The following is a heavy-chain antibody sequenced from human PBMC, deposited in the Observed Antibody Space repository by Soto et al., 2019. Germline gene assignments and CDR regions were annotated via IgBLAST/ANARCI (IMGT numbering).Heavy chain of an antibody. D-gene: IGHD3-22*01. CDR3: AREFRSVSVTMIVVAYDY. J-gene: IGHJ4*02. V-gene: IGHV3-33*01. CDR1: GFTFSSYG. Sequence: QAGGSLRLSCAASGFTFSSYGMHWVRQAPGKGLEWVAVIWYDGSNKYYADSVKGRFTISRDNSKNTLYLQMNSLRAEDTAVYYCAREFRSVSVTMIVVAYDYWGQGTLVTVSS. CDR2: IWYDGSNK.